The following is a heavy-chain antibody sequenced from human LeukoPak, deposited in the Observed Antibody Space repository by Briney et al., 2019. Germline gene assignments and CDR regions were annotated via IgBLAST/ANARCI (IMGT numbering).Heavy chain of an antibody. CDR3: AKRWLQLRLYDY. CDR1: GGSISSYY. Sequence: SETLSLTCTVSGGSISSYYWSWIRQPPGKGLEWTGYIYYSGSTNYNPSLKSRVTISVDTSKNQFSLKLSSVTAADTAVYYCAKRWLQLRLYDYWGQGTLVTVSS. V-gene: IGHV4-59*12. J-gene: IGHJ4*02. D-gene: IGHD5-24*01. CDR2: IYYSGST.